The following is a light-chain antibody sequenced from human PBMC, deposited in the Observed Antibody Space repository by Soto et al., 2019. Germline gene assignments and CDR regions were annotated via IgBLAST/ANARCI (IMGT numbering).Light chain of an antibody. Sequence: QSALTQPASVSGSPGQSITISCTGTRSDVVGYNYVSWYQQHPGKAPKLMIYDVSNRPSGVSNRFSGSKSGNTASLTIAGLQAEDEADYYCSSYTSSSTPWVFGGGTKLTVL. CDR2: DVS. J-gene: IGLJ3*02. V-gene: IGLV2-14*01. CDR1: RSDVVGYNY. CDR3: SSYTSSSTPWV.